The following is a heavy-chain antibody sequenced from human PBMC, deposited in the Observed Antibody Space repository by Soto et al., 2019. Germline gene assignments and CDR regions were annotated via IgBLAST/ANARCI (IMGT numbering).Heavy chain of an antibody. CDR2: ISYSGST. CDR1: GGSISSGNYY. V-gene: IGHV4-30-4*01. Sequence: PSETLSLTCTVSGGSISSGNYYWSWIRQPPGKGLEWIGFISYSGSTYYSTSLKSRVTISVDTSKSQFSLNLRFVTAADTSVYYCATMGSPATGLYFFDYWGQGSLVTVSS. D-gene: IGHD2-15*01. J-gene: IGHJ4*02. CDR3: ATMGSPATGLYFFDY.